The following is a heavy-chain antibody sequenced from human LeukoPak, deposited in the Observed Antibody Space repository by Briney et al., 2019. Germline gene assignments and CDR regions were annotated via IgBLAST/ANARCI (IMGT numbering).Heavy chain of an antibody. CDR1: GYSFSMYW. CDR3: ARHRAVGGGHSTTWYTDY. CDR2: IDPGDSEI. D-gene: IGHD6-13*01. J-gene: IGHJ4*02. V-gene: IGHV5-51*01. Sequence: GESLRISCQGLGYSFSMYWIGWVRHMPGKGLEWMGVIDPGDSEITYSPSFQGHVTISVDKSVNTAYLQWSTLKASDTALYYCARHRAVGGGHSTTWYTDYWGQGTLVSVSS.